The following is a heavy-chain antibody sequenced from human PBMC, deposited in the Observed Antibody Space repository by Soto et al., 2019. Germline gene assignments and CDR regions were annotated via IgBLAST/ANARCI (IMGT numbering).Heavy chain of an antibody. J-gene: IGHJ6*02. CDR2: ISGSGGIT. V-gene: IGHV3-23*01. Sequence: ELQLLESGGGLVQPGGSLRLSCTVSGFTFSSYAMTWVRQAPGKGLEWVSDISGSGGITYYADSVKGWFTISRDNSKNTPYLQVNSLRAEDTAVYYCAREGGDEWIDHYYYGMDVWGHGTTVTVSS. CDR3: AREGGDEWIDHYYYGMDV. CDR1: GFTFSSYA. D-gene: IGHD2-21*02.